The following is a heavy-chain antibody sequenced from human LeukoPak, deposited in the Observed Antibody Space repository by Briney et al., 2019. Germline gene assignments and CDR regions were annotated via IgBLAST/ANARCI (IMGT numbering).Heavy chain of an antibody. V-gene: IGHV1-2*02. CDR1: GYTXTGYY. CDR3: ARSEMADY. D-gene: IGHD1-14*01. Sequence: GASVKVSCKASGYTXTGYYMHGVRQAPGQGLEWRGWINHDSGATNYAQRFQGTVTMTRDTSISTAYMELSRLRPDDTALYYCARSEMADYWGQGTLVTVSS. CDR2: INHDSGAT. J-gene: IGHJ4*02.